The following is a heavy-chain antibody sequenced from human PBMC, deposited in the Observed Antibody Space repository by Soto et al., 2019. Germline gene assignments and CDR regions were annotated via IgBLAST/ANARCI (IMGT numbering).Heavy chain of an antibody. CDR2: ISHDGGEK. V-gene: IGHV3-30*18. CDR3: AKDLYGAGWYNDFGP. D-gene: IGHD6-19*01. Sequence: QVHLVESGGGVVQPGRSLRLSCAASGFTFSTTGMHWVRQAPGKGLEWVAMISHDGGEKFYTDSVKGRFTISRDTSKNTLYWQMDSLRPEDTAIYHCAKDLYGAGWYNDFGPWGQGTLVTVSS. J-gene: IGHJ5*02. CDR1: GFTFSTTG.